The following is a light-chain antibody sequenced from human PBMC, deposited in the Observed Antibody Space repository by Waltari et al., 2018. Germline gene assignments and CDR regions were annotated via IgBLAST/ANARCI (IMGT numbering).Light chain of an antibody. Sequence: QSVLTQPPSVSAAPGQKVTISCPGSSSNIGSNFVSWYQQVPGTAPKPRIYDTNKRPSGIPDRFSGSKSGTTATLGISGLQTGDEADYYCGAWDSSLSVVLFGGGTKLT. V-gene: IGLV1-51*01. CDR3: GAWDSSLSVVL. J-gene: IGLJ2*01. CDR1: SSNIGSNF. CDR2: DTN.